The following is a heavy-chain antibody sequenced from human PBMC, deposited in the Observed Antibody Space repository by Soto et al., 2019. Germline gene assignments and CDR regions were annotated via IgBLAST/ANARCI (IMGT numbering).Heavy chain of an antibody. Sequence: SVKVSCKASGGTFSSYTISWVRQAPGQGLEWMGRIIPILGIANYAQKFQGRVTITADKSTSTAYMELSSLRSENTAVYYCARDHRRGDYDFWSGYYILSGWFDPWGQGTLVTVSS. J-gene: IGHJ5*02. CDR1: GGTFSSYT. D-gene: IGHD3-3*01. V-gene: IGHV1-69*04. CDR3: ARDHRRGDYDFWSGYYILSGWFDP. CDR2: IIPILGIA.